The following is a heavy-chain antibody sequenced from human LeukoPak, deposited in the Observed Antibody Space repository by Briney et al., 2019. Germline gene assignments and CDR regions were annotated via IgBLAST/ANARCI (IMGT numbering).Heavy chain of an antibody. CDR2: ISGSGGTT. CDR1: GFTFSNLA. J-gene: IGHJ4*02. CDR3: ANEAPYFDY. V-gene: IGHV3-23*01. Sequence: GGSLRLSCAASGFTFSNLAMGWVRQAPGKGLEWVSIISGSGGTTYYADSVKGRFTISRDNSKDTLYMQMNSLRAEDTAVYYCANEAPYFDYWGQGTLVTVSS.